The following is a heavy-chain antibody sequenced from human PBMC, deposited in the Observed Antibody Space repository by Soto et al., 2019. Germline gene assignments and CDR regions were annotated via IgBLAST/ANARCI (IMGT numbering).Heavy chain of an antibody. V-gene: IGHV3-30-3*01. CDR2: ISYDGSNK. Sequence: PGGSLRLSCAASGFTFSSYAMHWVRQAPGKGLEWVAVISYDGSNKYYADSVKGRFTISRDNSKNTLYLQMNSLRAEDTAVYYCARAGGAYYEFWTGILRRGHQDNYGMDVWGQGPTVTVSS. CDR1: GFTFSSYA. D-gene: IGHD3-3*01. CDR3: ARAGGAYYEFWTGILRRGHQDNYGMDV. J-gene: IGHJ6*02.